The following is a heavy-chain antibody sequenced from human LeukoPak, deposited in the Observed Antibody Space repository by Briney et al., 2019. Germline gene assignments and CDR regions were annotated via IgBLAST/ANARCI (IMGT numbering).Heavy chain of an antibody. CDR2: IYYSGST. CDR3: ARVGRITMVRGAFYGMDV. Sequence: PSETLSLTCTVSGGYISSSSYYWSWIRQPPGKGLEWIGYIYYSGSTNYNPSLKSRVTISVDTSKNQFSLKLSSVTAADTAVYYCARVGRITMVRGAFYGMDVWGQGTTVTVSS. J-gene: IGHJ6*02. CDR1: GGYISSSSYY. D-gene: IGHD3-10*01. V-gene: IGHV4-61*01.